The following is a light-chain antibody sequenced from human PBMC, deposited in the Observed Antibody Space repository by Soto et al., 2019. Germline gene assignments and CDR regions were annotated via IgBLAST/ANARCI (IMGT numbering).Light chain of an antibody. CDR2: GAS. CDR3: QQYNNWPPWT. V-gene: IGKV3-15*01. Sequence: EIVMTQSPATLSVSPGERATLSCRASQSINNNLAWYQQKLGQAPRLLIYGASTRATGIPARFSGTGSGTEFTLTISSQQSEDFAVYYCQQYNNWPPWTFGQGTKVDIK. J-gene: IGKJ1*01. CDR1: QSINNN.